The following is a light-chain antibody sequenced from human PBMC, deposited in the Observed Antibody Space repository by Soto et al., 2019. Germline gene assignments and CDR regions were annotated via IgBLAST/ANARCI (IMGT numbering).Light chain of an antibody. CDR2: GAS. CDR3: QQYDSSPWT. J-gene: IGKJ1*01. CDR1: QSVSTNY. V-gene: IGKV3-20*01. Sequence: ESVLTQSPGTLSLSPGERATLSCRASQSVSTNYLAWYQQKPGQAPRPLIYGASSRATSIPDRFSGSGSGTDFTLTISRLEPEDFAVYYCQQYDSSPWTFGQGTKVEIK.